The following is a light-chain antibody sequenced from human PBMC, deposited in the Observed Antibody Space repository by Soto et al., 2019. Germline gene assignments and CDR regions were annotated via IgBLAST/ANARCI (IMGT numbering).Light chain of an antibody. V-gene: IGLV2-23*01. Sequence: QSVLTQPASVSGSPGQSITISCTGTSSDVRSYNLVSWYQQHPGKAPKLMIYEGSKRPSGVSNRFSGSKSGNTASLTISGPQAEDEADYYCCSYAGSSTPYVFGTGTKVTVL. CDR2: EGS. J-gene: IGLJ1*01. CDR1: SSDVRSYNL. CDR3: CSYAGSSTPYV.